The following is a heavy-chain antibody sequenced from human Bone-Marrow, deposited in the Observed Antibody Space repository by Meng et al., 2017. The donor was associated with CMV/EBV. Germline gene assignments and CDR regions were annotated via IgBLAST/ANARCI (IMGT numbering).Heavy chain of an antibody. CDR1: GGSFSGYY. J-gene: IGHJ5*02. D-gene: IGHD4-17*01. Sequence: GQQQEGGAGELKPSETLSLPCAVYGGSFSGYYWSSTRQPPGKGLEWIGEINHSGSTNYHPSLKSRVTISVDTSKNQFSLKLSSVTAADMAVYYCARGSYGRAWGQGTLVTVSS. V-gene: IGHV4-34*01. CDR3: ARGSYGRA. CDR2: INHSGST.